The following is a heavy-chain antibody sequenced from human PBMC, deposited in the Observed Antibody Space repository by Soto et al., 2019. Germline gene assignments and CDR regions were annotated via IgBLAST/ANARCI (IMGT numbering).Heavy chain of an antibody. J-gene: IGHJ5*02. CDR2: ISAYNGNT. CDR3: ARAGRRRYSSGWYWFDP. D-gene: IGHD6-19*01. CDR1: GYTFTSYG. Sequence: ASVKVSCKASGYTFTSYGISWVRQAPGQGLEWMGWISAYNGNTNYAQKLQGRVTMTTDTSTSTAYMELRSLRSDDTAVYYCARAGRRRYSSGWYWFDPWGQGTLVTVSA. V-gene: IGHV1-18*01.